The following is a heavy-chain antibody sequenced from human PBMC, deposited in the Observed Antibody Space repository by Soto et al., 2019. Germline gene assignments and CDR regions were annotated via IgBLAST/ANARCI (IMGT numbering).Heavy chain of an antibody. CDR2: IIPIFGTA. V-gene: IGHV1-69*01. CDR3: ARDGGRHSGGIDY. CDR1: GGTFSSYS. D-gene: IGHD1-26*01. Sequence: QVQLVQSGAEVKKPGSSVKVSCKASGGTFSSYSINWVRQAPGQGLEWMGEIIPIFGTANYAQKFQGRVTITAYESTSTAYMELSSLRSDDTAVYYCARDGGRHSGGIDYWGQGTLVTVSS. J-gene: IGHJ4*02.